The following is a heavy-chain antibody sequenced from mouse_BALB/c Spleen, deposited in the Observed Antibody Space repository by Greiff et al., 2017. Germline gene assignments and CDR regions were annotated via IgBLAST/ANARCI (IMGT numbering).Heavy chain of an antibody. CDR2: IRNKANGYTT. D-gene: IGHD2-4*01. CDR1: GFTFTDYY. Sequence: EVKLMESGGGLVQPGGSLRLSCATSGFTFTDYYMSWVRQPPGKALEWLGFIRNKANGYTTEYSASVKGRFTISRDNSQSILYLQMNTLRAEDSATYYCARDMTMITTDAMDYWGQGTSVTVSS. CDR3: ARDMTMITTDAMDY. V-gene: IGHV7-3*02. J-gene: IGHJ4*01.